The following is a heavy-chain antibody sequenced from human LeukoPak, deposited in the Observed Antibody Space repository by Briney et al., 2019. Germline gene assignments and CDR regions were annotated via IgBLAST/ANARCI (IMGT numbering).Heavy chain of an antibody. CDR2: ISGSGGST. J-gene: IGHJ4*02. V-gene: IGHV3-23*01. CDR3: AKDSPYCGGDCNGFDY. D-gene: IGHD2-21*02. Sequence: GGSLRLSCAASGFTFSSYAMSWVRQAPGKGLEWVSAISGSGGSTYYADSVKGRFTISRDNSKNTLYLQMNSLRAEDTGVYYCAKDSPYCGGDCNGFDYWGQGTLVTVSS. CDR1: GFTFSSYA.